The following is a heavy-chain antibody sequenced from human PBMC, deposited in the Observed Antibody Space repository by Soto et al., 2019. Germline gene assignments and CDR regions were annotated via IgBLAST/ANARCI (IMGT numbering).Heavy chain of an antibody. CDR2: IYYSGST. V-gene: IGHV4-59*08. J-gene: IGHJ6*02. D-gene: IGHD5-18*01. CDR1: GGSISSYY. Sequence: SETLSLTCTVSGGSISSYYWSWIRQPPGKGLEWIGYIYYSGSTNYNPSLKSRVTISVDTSKNQFSLKLSSVTAADTAVYYCARHDGYSYGYGYYYGMDVWGQGTTVTVPS. CDR3: ARHDGYSYGYGYYYGMDV.